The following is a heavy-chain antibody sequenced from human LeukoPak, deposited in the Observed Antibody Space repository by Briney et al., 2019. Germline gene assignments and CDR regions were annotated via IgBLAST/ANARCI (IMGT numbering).Heavy chain of an antibody. CDR3: VRGGSHSGYDY. Sequence: ASVKVSCKASGYTFNSHDFTWVRQAPGQGLEWVGWICGRKGNTNYAQKLQGRVTMTTDTFTSTAYMELRSLRSDDTAVYYCVRGGSHSGYDYWGQGTLVTVSS. V-gene: IGHV1-18*01. CDR1: GYTFNSHD. D-gene: IGHD1-26*01. J-gene: IGHJ4*02. CDR2: ICGRKGNT.